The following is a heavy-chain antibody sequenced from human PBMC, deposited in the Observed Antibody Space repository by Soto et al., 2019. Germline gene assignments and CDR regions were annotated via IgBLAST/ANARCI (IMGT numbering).Heavy chain of an antibody. Sequence: SVKVSSKASGGTFSSYAISWVRQAPGQGLEWMGGIIPIFGTANYAQKFQGRVTITADESTSTAYMELSSLRSEDTAVYYCARLLTEYSSTGNVWGQGTTVTVS. J-gene: IGHJ6*02. CDR1: GGTFSSYA. CDR3: ARLLTEYSSTGNV. D-gene: IGHD6-6*01. V-gene: IGHV1-69*13. CDR2: IIPIFGTA.